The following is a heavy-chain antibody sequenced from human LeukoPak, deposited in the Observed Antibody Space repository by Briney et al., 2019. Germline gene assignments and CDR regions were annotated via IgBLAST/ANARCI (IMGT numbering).Heavy chain of an antibody. D-gene: IGHD1-26*01. CDR3: ASDSGSYTNPLTFDY. CDR1: GFTVSSNY. J-gene: IGHJ4*02. V-gene: IGHV3-53*01. Sequence: PGGSLRLSCVASGFTVSSNYMSWVRQAPGKGLEWVSVIYDSGSTYYADSVKGRFTISRDNSKNTLYLQMNSLRAEDTAMYYCASDSGSYTNPLTFDYWGQGTLVTVSS. CDR2: IYDSGST.